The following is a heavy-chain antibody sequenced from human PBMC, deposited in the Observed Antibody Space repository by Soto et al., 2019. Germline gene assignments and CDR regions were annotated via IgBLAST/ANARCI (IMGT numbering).Heavy chain of an antibody. D-gene: IGHD2-15*01. V-gene: IGHV3-48*02. CDR2: ISSSSSTI. CDR3: ARDRVVVVAAGTWFDP. Sequence: VQLVESGGGLVQPGGSLRLSCAASGFTFSSYSMNWVRQAPGKGLEWVSYISSSSSTIYYADSVKGRFTISRDNAKNSLYLQMNSLRDEDTAVYYCARDRVVVVAAGTWFDPWGQGTLVTVSS. CDR1: GFTFSSYS. J-gene: IGHJ5*02.